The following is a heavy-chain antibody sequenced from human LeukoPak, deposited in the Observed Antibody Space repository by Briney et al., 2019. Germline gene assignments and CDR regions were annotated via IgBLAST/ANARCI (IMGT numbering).Heavy chain of an antibody. CDR1: GGSISSYY. V-gene: IGHV4-59*01. CDR3: ARDLIPGDNWFDP. Sequence: PSETLSLTCTVSGGSISSYYWSWLRQPPGKGLEWIGYIYYSGSTNYNPSLKSRVTISVDMSKNQFSLKLSSVTAADTAVYYCARDLIPGDNWFDPWGQGTLVTVSS. J-gene: IGHJ5*02. D-gene: IGHD2-2*02. CDR2: IYYSGST.